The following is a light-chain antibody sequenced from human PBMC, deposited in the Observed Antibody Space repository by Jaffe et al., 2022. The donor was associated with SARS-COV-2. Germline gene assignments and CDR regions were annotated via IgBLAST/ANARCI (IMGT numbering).Light chain of an antibody. CDR3: ATWDDSLNGRV. Sequence: QSVLTQPPSASGTPGQTVIISCSGSSSNIGTNTLNWYQQLPGTAPKLLIYTDNLRPSGVPDRVSGSKSGTSASLAISGLQSEDEADYYCATWDDSLNGRVFGGGTKLTVL. J-gene: IGLJ3*02. CDR2: TDN. CDR1: SSNIGTNT. V-gene: IGLV1-44*01.